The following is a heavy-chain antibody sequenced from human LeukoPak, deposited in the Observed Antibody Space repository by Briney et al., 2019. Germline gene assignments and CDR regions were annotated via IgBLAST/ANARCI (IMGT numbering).Heavy chain of an antibody. CDR3: ARGSGSGWSLGWFDP. J-gene: IGHJ5*02. CDR1: GFTVSSNE. V-gene: IGHV3-38-3*01. Sequence: PGGSLRLSCAASGFTVSSNEMSWVRQAPGKGLEWVSSISGGSTYYADSRKGRFTISRDNSKNTLHLQMNSLRAEDTAVYYCARGSGSGWSLGWFDPWGQGTLVTVSS. D-gene: IGHD6-19*01. CDR2: ISGGST.